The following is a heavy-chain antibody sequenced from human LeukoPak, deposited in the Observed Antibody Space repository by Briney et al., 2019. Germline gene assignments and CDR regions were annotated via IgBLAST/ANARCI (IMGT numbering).Heavy chain of an antibody. CDR2: IYYSGST. CDR3: ARVRYYDSSGYSPFDY. Sequence: KPSETLSLTCTVSGGSISSSSYYWGWIRQPPGKGLEWIGSIYYSGSTYYNPSLKSRVTISVDTSKNQFSLKLSSVTAADTAVYYCARVRYYDSSGYSPFDYWGQGTLVTVSS. V-gene: IGHV4-39*07. D-gene: IGHD3-22*01. J-gene: IGHJ4*02. CDR1: GGSISSSSYY.